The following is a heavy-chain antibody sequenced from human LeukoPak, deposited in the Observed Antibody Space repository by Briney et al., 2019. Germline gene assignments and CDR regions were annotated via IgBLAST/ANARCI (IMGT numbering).Heavy chain of an antibody. D-gene: IGHD2/OR15-2a*01. J-gene: IGHJ1*01. Sequence: SETLSLTCTVSGGSISSRNYYWGWIRQPPGKGLEWIGSIYYSGSTYYNPSLKSRVTISADTSKNQFSLKLSSVTAAYTAVYYCASRGISRGSEYFQPWGQGTLVTVSS. CDR2: IYYSGST. CDR1: GGSISSRNYY. CDR3: ASRGISRGSEYFQP. V-gene: IGHV4-39*01.